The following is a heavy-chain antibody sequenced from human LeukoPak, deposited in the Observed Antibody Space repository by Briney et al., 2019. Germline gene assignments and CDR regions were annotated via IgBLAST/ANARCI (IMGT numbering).Heavy chain of an antibody. Sequence: SVKVSCKASGGTFSNYAISWVRQAPGQGLEWMGGIIPIFDTPNFAQKFQGRVTITADKSTSTAYMELSRLRSDDTAVYYCARERTDYGDYVVDFDYWGQGTLVIVSS. CDR1: GGTFSNYA. CDR2: IIPIFDTP. V-gene: IGHV1-69*06. J-gene: IGHJ4*02. D-gene: IGHD4-17*01. CDR3: ARERTDYGDYVVDFDY.